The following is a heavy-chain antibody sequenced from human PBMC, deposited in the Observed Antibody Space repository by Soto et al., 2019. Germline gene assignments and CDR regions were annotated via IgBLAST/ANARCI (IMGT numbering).Heavy chain of an antibody. V-gene: IGHV4-34*01. D-gene: IGHD3-22*01. CDR2: INHSGST. CDR3: AISGSTSLFDY. Sequence: LETLPHTCAVYGGSFSGYYWSWIRQPPGKGLEWIGEINHSGSTNYNPSLKSRVTISVDTSKNQFSLKLSSVTAADTAVYYCAISGSTSLFDYWGQGTLVTVSS. CDR1: GGSFSGYY. J-gene: IGHJ4*02.